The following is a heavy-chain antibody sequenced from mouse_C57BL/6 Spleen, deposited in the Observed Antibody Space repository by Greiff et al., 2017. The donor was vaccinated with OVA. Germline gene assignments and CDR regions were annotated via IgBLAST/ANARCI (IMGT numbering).Heavy chain of an antibody. Sequence: EVQLQESGGGLVKPGGSLKLSCAASGFTFSSYAMSWVRQTPEKRLEWVATISDGGSYTYYPDNVKGRFTISRDNAKNNLYLQMSHLKSEDTAMYYCARDRLGQDYFDYWGQGTTLTVSS. J-gene: IGHJ2*01. CDR1: GFTFSSYA. D-gene: IGHD4-1*01. CDR2: ISDGGSYT. CDR3: ARDRLGQDYFDY. V-gene: IGHV5-4*01.